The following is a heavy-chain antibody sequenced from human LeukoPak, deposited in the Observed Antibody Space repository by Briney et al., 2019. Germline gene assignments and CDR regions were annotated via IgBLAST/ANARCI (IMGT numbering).Heavy chain of an antibody. Sequence: GGSLRLSCAASGFTFSSYGMHWVRQAPGKGLEWVAVISYDGSNKYYADSVKGRFTISRDNSKNTLYLQMNSLRAENTAVYYCAKSLDLDYWGQGTLVTVSS. CDR3: AKSLDLDY. CDR2: ISYDGSNK. D-gene: IGHD3/OR15-3a*01. CDR1: GFTFSSYG. J-gene: IGHJ4*02. V-gene: IGHV3-30*18.